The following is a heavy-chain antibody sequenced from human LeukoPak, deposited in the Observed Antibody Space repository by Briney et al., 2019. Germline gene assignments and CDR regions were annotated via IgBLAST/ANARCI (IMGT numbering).Heavy chain of an antibody. D-gene: IGHD2-2*02. CDR3: AKDAPATAILPGY. J-gene: IGHJ4*02. CDR2: ISSSGNNI. Sequence: GGSLRLSCAASGITFSSYEMNWVRQAPGRGLEWISYISSSGNNIHYAESVKGRFTTSRDNAKNSLYLQMNSLRAEDTAVYYCAKDAPATAILPGYWGQGTLVTVSS. V-gene: IGHV3-48*03. CDR1: GITFSSYE.